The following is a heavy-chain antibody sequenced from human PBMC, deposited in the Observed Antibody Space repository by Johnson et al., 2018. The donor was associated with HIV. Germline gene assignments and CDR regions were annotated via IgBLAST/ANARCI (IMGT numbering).Heavy chain of an antibody. J-gene: IGHJ3*02. Sequence: VQLVESGGGVVQPGRSLRLSCAASGFTFSSYAMHWVRQAPGKGLEWVAVISYDGSNKYYADSVKGRFTISRDNSKNTLYLQMNSLRAGDTAVYYCARGGYCSGGSCYPGAFDIWGQWTMVIVSS. V-gene: IGHV3-30*04. D-gene: IGHD2-15*01. CDR2: ISYDGSNK. CDR3: ARGGYCSGGSCYPGAFDI. CDR1: GFTFSSYA.